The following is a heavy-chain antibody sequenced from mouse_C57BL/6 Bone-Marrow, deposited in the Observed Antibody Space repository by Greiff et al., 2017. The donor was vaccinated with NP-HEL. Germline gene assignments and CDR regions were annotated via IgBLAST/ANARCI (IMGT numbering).Heavy chain of an antibody. J-gene: IGHJ3*01. CDR2: INPSNGGT. CDR1: GYTFTSYW. Sequence: QVQLQQSGTELVKPGASVKLSCKASGYTFTSYWMHWVKQRPGQGLEWIGNINPSNGGTNYNEKFKSKATLTVDTSSSTAYMQLSSLTSEDAAVYYREGGYIVTTGAYWGQGTLVTVSA. V-gene: IGHV1-53*01. CDR3: EGGYIVTTGAY. D-gene: IGHD2-13*01.